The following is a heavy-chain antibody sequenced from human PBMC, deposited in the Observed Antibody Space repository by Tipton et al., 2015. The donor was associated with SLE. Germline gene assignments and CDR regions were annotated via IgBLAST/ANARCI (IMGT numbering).Heavy chain of an antibody. CDR1: GFTFSSYA. CDR2: ISYDGSNK. Sequence: SLRLSCAASGFTFSSYAMHWVRQAPGKGLEWVAVISYDGSNKYYADSVKGRFTISRDNSKNTLYLQMNSLRVEDTAVYYCAREGIWNGEVDYWGHGTLVTVSS. CDR3: AREGIWNGEVDY. V-gene: IGHV3-30*04. D-gene: IGHD1-1*01. J-gene: IGHJ4*01.